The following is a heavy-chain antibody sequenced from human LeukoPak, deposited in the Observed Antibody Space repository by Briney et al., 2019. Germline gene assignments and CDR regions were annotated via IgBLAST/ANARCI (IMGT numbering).Heavy chain of an antibody. CDR3: AREGFRRETLDY. CDR2: ISSSSSYI. CDR1: GFTFSSYS. Sequence: GGSLRLSCAASGFTFSSYSMNWIRQAPGKGLEWVSSISSSSSYIYYADSVKGRFTISRDNAKNSLYLQMNSLRAEDTAVYYCAREGFRRETLDYWGQGTLVTVSS. V-gene: IGHV3-21*01. D-gene: IGHD2/OR15-2a*01. J-gene: IGHJ4*02.